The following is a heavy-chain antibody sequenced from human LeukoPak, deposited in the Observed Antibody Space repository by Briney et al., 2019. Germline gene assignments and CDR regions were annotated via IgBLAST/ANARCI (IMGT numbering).Heavy chain of an antibody. CDR1: GYTFTSYD. CDR2: MNPNSGNT. V-gene: IGHV1-8*01. J-gene: IGHJ3*02. D-gene: IGHD2-15*01. CDR3: ARSSPYGYDAFDI. Sequence: ASVQVSCKASGYTFTSYDINWVRQATGQGLEWMGWMNPNSGNTGYAQKFQGRVTMTRNTSISTAYMELSSLRSEDTAVYYCARSSPYGYDAFDIWGQGTMVTVSS.